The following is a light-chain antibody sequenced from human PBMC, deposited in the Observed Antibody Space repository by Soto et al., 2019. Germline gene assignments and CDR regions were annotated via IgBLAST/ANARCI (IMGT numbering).Light chain of an antibody. Sequence: EIMMTQSPATLSVSPGERATLSFRASQSVSSNLAWYQQKSGQPPRLLIYDASTRATGFPARFSGSGSGTEFTLTISSLQSEDFAVYYCQQYNNWPLTFGGGTKVDIK. CDR2: DAS. CDR1: QSVSSN. V-gene: IGKV3D-15*01. J-gene: IGKJ4*01. CDR3: QQYNNWPLT.